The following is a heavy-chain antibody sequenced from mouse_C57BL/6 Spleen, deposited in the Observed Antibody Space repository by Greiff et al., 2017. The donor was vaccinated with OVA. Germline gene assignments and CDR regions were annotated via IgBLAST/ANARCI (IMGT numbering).Heavy chain of an antibody. V-gene: IGHV7-3*01. D-gene: IGHD1-1*01. Sequence: VQLQQSGGGLVQPGGSLSLSCAASGFTFTDYYMSWVRQPPGKALEWLGFIRNKANGYTTEYSASVKGRFTISRDNSQSILYLQMNALRAEDSATYYCARSHYYGSRYYFDYWGQGTTLTVSS. CDR2: IRNKANGYTT. CDR3: ARSHYYGSRYYFDY. J-gene: IGHJ2*01. CDR1: GFTFTDYY.